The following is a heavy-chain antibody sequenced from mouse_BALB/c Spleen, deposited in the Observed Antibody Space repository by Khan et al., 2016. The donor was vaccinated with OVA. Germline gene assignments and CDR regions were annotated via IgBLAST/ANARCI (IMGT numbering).Heavy chain of an antibody. Sequence: VRLQQSGPELVRPGASVKISCKASGYSFTGYFMNWVMQSHGKSLEWIGRINPHIGETFYNQRFKDKATLTVDESSSTAYMELRSLASEDSAVYYCTRIYRSNFDYWGQGTTLKVPS. D-gene: IGHD1-1*01. V-gene: IGHV1-20*02. J-gene: IGHJ2*01. CDR3: TRIYRSNFDY. CDR2: INPHIGET. CDR1: GYSFTGYF.